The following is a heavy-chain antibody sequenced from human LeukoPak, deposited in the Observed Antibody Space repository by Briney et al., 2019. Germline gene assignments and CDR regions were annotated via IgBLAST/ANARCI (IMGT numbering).Heavy chain of an antibody. CDR3: ARDPGASGHSSSWYLGTN. CDR2: INPNSGGT. CDR1: GYTFTGYY. D-gene: IGHD6-13*01. J-gene: IGHJ4*02. V-gene: IGHV1-2*06. Sequence: ASVKVSCKASGYTFTGYYMYWVRQAPGQGLEWMGRINPNSGGTNYAQKFQGRVTMTRDTSITTAYMELSRLRSDDTAVYYCARDPGASGHSSSWYLGTNWGQGTLVTVSS.